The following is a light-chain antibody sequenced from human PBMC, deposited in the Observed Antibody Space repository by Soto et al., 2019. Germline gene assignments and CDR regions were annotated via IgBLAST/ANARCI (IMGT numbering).Light chain of an antibody. CDR3: NQYNNWPLT. Sequence: EIVMTQSPATLSVSPGERATLSCRASQSVSSNLAWYQQKPGQAPRLLIYGASTRATGIPARFSGSGSGTEFTFTISGLQFEALAVYYGNQYNNWPLTFGGATKVETK. V-gene: IGKV3-15*01. CDR2: GAS. J-gene: IGKJ4*01. CDR1: QSVSSN.